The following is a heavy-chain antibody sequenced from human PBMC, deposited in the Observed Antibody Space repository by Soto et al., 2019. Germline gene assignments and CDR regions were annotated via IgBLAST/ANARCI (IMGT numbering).Heavy chain of an antibody. CDR1: GDSISNYY. V-gene: IGHV4-4*07. CDR3: AREARDYVGDGYYYRK. J-gene: IGHJ4*02. Sequence: QVQLQESGPGLVKPSETLSLICTVSGDSISNYYWSWIRQPAGKGLEWIGRIYTRGSTDYNPSLKSRVTMSVDTSKKQFSLKLSSVTAADTAVYYCAREARDYVGDGYYYRKWGQGTLVTVSS. D-gene: IGHD3-22*01. CDR2: IYTRGST.